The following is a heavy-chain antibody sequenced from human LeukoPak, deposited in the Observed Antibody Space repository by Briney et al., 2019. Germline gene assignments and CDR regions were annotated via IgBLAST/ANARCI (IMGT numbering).Heavy chain of an antibody. V-gene: IGHV3-53*04. D-gene: IGHD6-13*01. CDR1: GFTVSSNY. Sequence: GGSLRLSCAASGFTVSSNYMSWVRQAPGKGLEWVSVIYSGGSTYYADSVKGRFTISRHNSKNTLYLKMNTLRAADTAVYYCARSIAAAWYYDYWGQGTLVTVSS. CDR3: ARSIAAAWYYDY. CDR2: IYSGGST. J-gene: IGHJ4*02.